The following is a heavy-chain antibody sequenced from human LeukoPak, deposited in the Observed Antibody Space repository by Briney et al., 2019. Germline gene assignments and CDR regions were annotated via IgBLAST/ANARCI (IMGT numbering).Heavy chain of an antibody. J-gene: IGHJ4*02. CDR3: ARQLGEQQLPSYYFDY. Sequence: GASVKVSCKASGYTFTGYYMHWVRRAPGQGLEWMGWINPNSGGTNYAQKFQGWVTMTRDTSISTAYMELSRLRSDDTAVYYCARQLGEQQLPSYYFDYWGQGTLVTVSS. V-gene: IGHV1-2*04. D-gene: IGHD6-13*01. CDR2: INPNSGGT. CDR1: GYTFTGYY.